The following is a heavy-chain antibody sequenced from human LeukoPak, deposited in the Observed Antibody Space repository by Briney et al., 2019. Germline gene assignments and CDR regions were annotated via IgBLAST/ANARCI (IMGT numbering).Heavy chain of an antibody. CDR1: GGSISNYY. J-gene: IGHJ3*02. V-gene: IGHV4-59*01. Sequence: RPSETLSLTCTVSGGSISNYYWSWIRQPPGKGLEWIGYIYYSGSTNYNPSLKSRVTISVDTSKNQFSLNLSSVTAADTAVYYCARDRRGYATAFDIWGQGTMVTVFS. CDR2: IYYSGST. CDR3: ARDRRGYATAFDI. D-gene: IGHD5-12*01.